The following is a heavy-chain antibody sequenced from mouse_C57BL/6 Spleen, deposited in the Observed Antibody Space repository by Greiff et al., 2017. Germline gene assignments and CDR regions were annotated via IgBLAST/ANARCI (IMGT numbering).Heavy chain of an antibody. J-gene: IGHJ4*01. V-gene: IGHV1-9*01. D-gene: IGHD1-1*01. CDR2: ILPGSGST. Sequence: VQRVESGAELMKPGASVKLSCKATGYTFTGYWIEWVKQRPGHGLEWIGEILPGSGSTNYNEKFKGKATFTADTSSNTAYMQLSSLTTADSAIYYWARTGSSYLGLYAMDYWGQGTSVTVSS. CDR3: ARTGSSYLGLYAMDY. CDR1: GYTFTGYW.